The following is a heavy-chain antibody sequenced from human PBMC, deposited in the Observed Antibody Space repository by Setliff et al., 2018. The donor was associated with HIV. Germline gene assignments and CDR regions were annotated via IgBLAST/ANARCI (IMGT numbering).Heavy chain of an antibody. D-gene: IGHD5-12*01. J-gene: IGHJ6*02. V-gene: IGHV1-3*01. CDR2: INAGNGNT. CDR1: GGTFSSYA. Sequence: ASVKVSCKASGGTFSSYAIYWVRQAPGQRLEWLGWINAGNGNTEYSQNFQGRVTISRDTSASTAYMELSSLRSEDTAVYYCARDSAIVTTIIDHYYGMDVWGQGTTVTVSS. CDR3: ARDSAIVTTIIDHYYGMDV.